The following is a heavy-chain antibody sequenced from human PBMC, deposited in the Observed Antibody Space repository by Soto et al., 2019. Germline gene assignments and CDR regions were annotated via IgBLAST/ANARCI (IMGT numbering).Heavy chain of an antibody. CDR3: ASYNWPATSDY. CDR2: IDENGRST. V-gene: IGHV3-74*01. D-gene: IGHD1-20*01. CDR1: GLNINSLW. J-gene: IGHJ4*02. Sequence: EVQVLESGGGLVRPGGSLRLSCTAIGLNINSLWMYWVRQSPGEGLQWISGIDENGRSTRYADSVKGRFTISRDNAKNTLYLQMNGLRAEDTAVYYSASYNWPATSDYWGQGTVVTGSS.